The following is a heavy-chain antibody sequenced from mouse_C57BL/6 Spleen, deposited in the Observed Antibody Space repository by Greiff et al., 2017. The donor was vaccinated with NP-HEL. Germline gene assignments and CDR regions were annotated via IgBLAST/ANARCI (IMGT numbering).Heavy chain of an antibody. CDR2: ISSGGSYT. CDR3: ARHNYGLYYFDY. CDR1: GFTFSSYG. D-gene: IGHD1-1*01. J-gene: IGHJ2*01. Sequence: EVQGVESGGDLVKPGGSLKLSCAASGFTFSSYGMSWVRQTPDKRLEWVATISSGGSYTYYPDSVKGRFTISRDNAKNTLYLQMIRLKSDDTAMYYCARHNYGLYYFDYWGQGTTLTVSS. V-gene: IGHV5-6*01.